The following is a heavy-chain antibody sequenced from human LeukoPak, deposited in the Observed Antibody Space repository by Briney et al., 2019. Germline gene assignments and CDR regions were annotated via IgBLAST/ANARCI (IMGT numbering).Heavy chain of an antibody. CDR1: GFTFSGSA. Sequence: GGSLRLSCAASGFTFSGSAMHWVRQASGKGLEWVGRIRSKANSYATAYAASVKGRFTISRDDSKNTAYLRMNSLKTEDTAVYYCTRRGYYYMDVWGKGITVTVSS. J-gene: IGHJ6*03. CDR3: TRRGYYYMDV. CDR2: IRSKANSYAT. V-gene: IGHV3-73*01.